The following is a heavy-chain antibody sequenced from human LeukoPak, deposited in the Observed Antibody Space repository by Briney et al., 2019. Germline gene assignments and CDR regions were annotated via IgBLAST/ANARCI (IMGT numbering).Heavy chain of an antibody. D-gene: IGHD1-14*01. Sequence: GGSLRLSWAAAGFTLSSYWMHWVRQAPGKGLVWVSRIFSDGSTTSYADSVKGRFTISRDNAKNTLYLQMSSLRVEDTAVYYCTRDWRNMAFDIWGQGTLVTVSS. CDR1: GFTLSSYW. CDR2: IFSDGSTT. V-gene: IGHV3-74*01. J-gene: IGHJ3*02. CDR3: TRDWRNMAFDI.